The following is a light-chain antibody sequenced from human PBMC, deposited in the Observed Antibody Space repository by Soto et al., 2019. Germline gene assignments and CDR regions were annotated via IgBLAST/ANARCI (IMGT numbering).Light chain of an antibody. CDR2: AAS. CDR1: QGIRND. V-gene: IGKV1-17*01. CDR3: LQQNTFTRT. J-gene: IGKJ1*01. Sequence: DIQMTQSASSLSASVGDRVTITCGASQGIRNDLGWFQQKPGKAPQGLIYAASSLQSGVPSRFNGSGSGTEFTLTISSLKNEDFATYDCLQQNTFTRTFGQGTKVDIK.